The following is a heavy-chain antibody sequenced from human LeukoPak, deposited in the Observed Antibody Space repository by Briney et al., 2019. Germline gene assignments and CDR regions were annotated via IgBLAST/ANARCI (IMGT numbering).Heavy chain of an antibody. CDR2: IYASGST. CDR1: GGSISSYY. Sequence: SETLSLTCTVSGGSISSYYWTWIRQPAGKGLEWIGRIYASGSTNYNPSLKSRVTMSVDPSKNQFSLRLNSVTAADTAVYYCASRGYSSGWYAFDIWGQGTMVTVSS. CDR3: ASRGYSSGWYAFDI. J-gene: IGHJ3*02. D-gene: IGHD6-19*01. V-gene: IGHV4-4*07.